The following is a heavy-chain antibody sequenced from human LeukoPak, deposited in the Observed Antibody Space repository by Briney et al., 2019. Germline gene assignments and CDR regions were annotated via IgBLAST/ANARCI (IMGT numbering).Heavy chain of an antibody. V-gene: IGHV1-58*01. CDR1: GFTFTISA. CDR3: AADREYYDSSLNFDY. J-gene: IGHJ4*02. CDR2: IVVGSGNT. Sequence: SVKVSCKASGFTFTISAVQWVRQARGQRLEWIGWIVVGSGNTNYAQKFQERVTITRDTSTSTAYMELSSLRSEDTAVYYCAADREYYDSSLNFDYWGQGTLVTVSS. D-gene: IGHD3-22*01.